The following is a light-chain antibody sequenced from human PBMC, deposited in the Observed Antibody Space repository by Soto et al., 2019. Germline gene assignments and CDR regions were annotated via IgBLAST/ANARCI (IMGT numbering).Light chain of an antibody. J-gene: IGKJ4*01. CDR2: GAF. CDR3: QQYHTWPVT. V-gene: IGKV3-15*01. Sequence: IVMTQSPATLSVSPGERVTFSCRASQGINRKLAWYQHKACQAPLLLIPGAFTGANGNPARFSGSGSVTDFTLTINTLQSKDSAVYYCQQYHTWPVTFGGGTKVEI. CDR1: QGINRK.